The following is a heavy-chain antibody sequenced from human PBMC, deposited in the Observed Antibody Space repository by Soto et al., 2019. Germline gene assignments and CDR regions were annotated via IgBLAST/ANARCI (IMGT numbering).Heavy chain of an antibody. CDR3: AKHIVVVPASLADDAYEI. D-gene: IGHD2-2*01. CDR2: ISGSGGST. Sequence: GGSLRLSCAASGLAFSSYAMSWVRQAPGKGLEWVSAISGSGGSTYYADSVKGRFTISRDNSKNTLYLQMSRLRAEDTAVYYCAKHIVVVPASLADDAYEIWGQGTMVTVSS. V-gene: IGHV3-23*01. J-gene: IGHJ3*02. CDR1: GLAFSSYA.